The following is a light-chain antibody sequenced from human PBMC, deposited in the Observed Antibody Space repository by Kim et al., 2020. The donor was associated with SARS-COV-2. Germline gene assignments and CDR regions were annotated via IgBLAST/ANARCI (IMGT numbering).Light chain of an antibody. CDR3: QQYNNWPPLFT. V-gene: IGKV3-15*01. CDR2: GAS. CDR1: QSVSSN. J-gene: IGKJ3*01. Sequence: ETVMTQSPVTLSVSPGERATLSCRASQSVSSNLAWYQQKPGQAPRLLIYGASTRATGIPARFSGSGSETEFTLTISSLQSEDFAVYYCQQYNNWPPLFTFGPGTKVDIK.